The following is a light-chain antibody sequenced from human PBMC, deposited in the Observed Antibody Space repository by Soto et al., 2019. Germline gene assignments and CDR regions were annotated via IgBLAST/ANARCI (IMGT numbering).Light chain of an antibody. V-gene: IGKV1-5*03. J-gene: IGKJ4*01. CDR2: KTS. CDR3: QQYMSFSLT. CDR1: QSVDSW. Sequence: DIQMTQSPSTLSASIGDRVTITCRASQSVDSWLAWYQQKPGKAPKLLIYKTSNLESGVPSRFSGSGSGTEFSLTISSLQPDDFATYYCQQYMSFSLTFAGGTRVEVK.